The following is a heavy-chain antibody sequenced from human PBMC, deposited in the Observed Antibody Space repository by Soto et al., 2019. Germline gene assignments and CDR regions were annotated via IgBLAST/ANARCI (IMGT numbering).Heavy chain of an antibody. J-gene: IGHJ6*02. CDR2: IIPIFGTA. CDR3: ARDRGIAAAGYHYYGMDV. CDR1: GGTFSSYA. Sequence: QVQLVQSGAEVKKPGSSVKVSCKASGGTFSSYAISWVRQAPGQGLEWMGGIIPIFGTANYAQKFQGRVTITADESTSTAYMELSSLRSEDTAVYYCARDRGIAAAGYHYYGMDVWGQGTTVTVSS. V-gene: IGHV1-69*01. D-gene: IGHD6-13*01.